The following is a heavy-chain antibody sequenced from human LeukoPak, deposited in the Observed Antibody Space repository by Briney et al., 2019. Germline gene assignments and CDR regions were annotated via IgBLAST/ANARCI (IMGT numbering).Heavy chain of an antibody. CDR3: AREPNWNYYGPRRYFDY. Sequence: GGSLRLSCAASGFTFSSYAMHWVRQAPGKGLEWVAIIWSDGNNKYYADSVKGRFTISRDNSKNSLYLQMNSLRAEDTAVYYCAREPNWNYYGPRRYFDYWGQGTLVTVSS. V-gene: IGHV3-33*01. D-gene: IGHD1-7*01. CDR2: IWSDGNNK. J-gene: IGHJ4*02. CDR1: GFTFSSYA.